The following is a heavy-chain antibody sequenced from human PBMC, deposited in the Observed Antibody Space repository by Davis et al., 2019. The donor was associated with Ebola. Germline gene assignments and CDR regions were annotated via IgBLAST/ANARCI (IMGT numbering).Heavy chain of an antibody. V-gene: IGHV3-11*01. CDR2: ISSSGSTI. Sequence: GESLKISCAASGFTFSDYYMSWIRQAPGKGLEWVSYISSSGSTIYYADSVKGRFTISRDNAKNSLYLQMNSLKTEDTAVYYCTTGVRYYYDSSGYYPPLGPWGQGTLVTVSS. D-gene: IGHD3-22*01. CDR3: TTGVRYYYDSSGYYPPLGP. J-gene: IGHJ5*02. CDR1: GFTFSDYY.